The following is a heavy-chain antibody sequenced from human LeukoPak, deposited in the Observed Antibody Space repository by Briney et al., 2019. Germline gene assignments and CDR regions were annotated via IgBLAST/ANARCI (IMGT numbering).Heavy chain of an antibody. D-gene: IGHD7-27*01. CDR2: ISGNGGST. CDR1: GFTFSSYA. V-gene: IGHV3-23*01. CDR3: AIDPNWGTHS. Sequence: GGSLRLSCAASGFTFSSYAMSWVRQAPGKGLEWISAISGNGGSTYYAGSVKGRFTISRDNFKNALYLQMNSLRVEDTAVYYCAIDPNWGTHSWGQGVLVTVSS. J-gene: IGHJ4*02.